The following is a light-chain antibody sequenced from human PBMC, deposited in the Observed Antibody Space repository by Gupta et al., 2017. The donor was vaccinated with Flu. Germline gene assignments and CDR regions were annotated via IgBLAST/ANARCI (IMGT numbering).Light chain of an antibody. CDR3: QSYDSDNDNVV. CDR2: EDD. Sequence: FMLTHPHSVSESPGKTVIISCTRTSGSIASTYVQWYQQRPGRAPTPVIYEDDQRPSGVPDRFSGSIDSSSNYASLIISGLKTEDEADYFCQSYDSDNDNVVFGGGTKLTVL. V-gene: IGLV6-57*03. CDR1: SGSIASTY. J-gene: IGLJ2*01.